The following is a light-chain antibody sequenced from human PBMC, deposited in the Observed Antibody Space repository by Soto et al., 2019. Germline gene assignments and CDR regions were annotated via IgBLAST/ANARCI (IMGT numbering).Light chain of an antibody. J-gene: IGLJ1*01. CDR3: SSYTTSTTVV. CDR2: EVS. CDR1: SSDVGGYNF. V-gene: IGLV2-14*03. Sequence: QSALTQPASVFGSPGQSITFSCTGTSSDVGGYNFVSWYQQHPGKAPNLMIYEVSSRPSGVSNRFSGSKSGNTASLTISGHQPEDEADYYCSSYTTSTTVVFGTGTKVTVL.